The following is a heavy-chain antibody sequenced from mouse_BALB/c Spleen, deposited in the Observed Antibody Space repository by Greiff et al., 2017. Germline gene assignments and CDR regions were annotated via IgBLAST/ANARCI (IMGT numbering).Heavy chain of an antibody. V-gene: IGHV7-3*02. CDR3: ARKLGYYFDY. D-gene: IGHD4-1*01. CDR1: GFTFTDYY. Sequence: EVKLMESGGGLVQPGGSLRLSCATSGFTFTDYYMSWVRQPPGKALEWLGFIRNKANGYTTEYSASVKGRFTISRDNSQSILYLQMNTLRAEDSATYYCARKLGYYFDYWGQGTTLTVSA. CDR2: IRNKANGYTT. J-gene: IGHJ2*01.